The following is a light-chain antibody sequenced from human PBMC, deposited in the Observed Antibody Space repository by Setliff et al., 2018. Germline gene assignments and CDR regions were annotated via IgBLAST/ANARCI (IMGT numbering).Light chain of an antibody. CDR1: SSDIGGYNY. V-gene: IGLV2-14*01. CDR3: SSYASSSIPDV. Sequence: QSVLTQPASVSGSPGQSITISCTGTSSDIGGYNYVSWYQQHSGKAPKLMIYEVSNRPSGVSNRFSGSKSGNTASLTISGLQAEDEADYYCSSYASSSIPDVFGSGTKVTVL. J-gene: IGLJ1*01. CDR2: EVS.